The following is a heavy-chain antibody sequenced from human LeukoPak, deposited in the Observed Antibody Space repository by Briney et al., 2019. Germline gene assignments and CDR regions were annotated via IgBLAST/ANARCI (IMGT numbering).Heavy chain of an antibody. D-gene: IGHD5-18*01. CDR3: ARVQPPDTAMVKGNWFDP. CDR1: GYTFTSYG. Sequence: VASVKVSCKASGYTFTSYGISWVRQAPGQGLEWMGWISAYNGNTNYAQKLQGRVTITTDTSTSTAYMELRSLRSDDTAVYYCARVQPPDTAMVKGNWFDPWGQGTLVTVSS. J-gene: IGHJ5*02. CDR2: ISAYNGNT. V-gene: IGHV1-18*01.